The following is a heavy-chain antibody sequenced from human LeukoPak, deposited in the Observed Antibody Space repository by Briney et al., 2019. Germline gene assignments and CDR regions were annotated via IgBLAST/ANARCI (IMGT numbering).Heavy chain of an antibody. V-gene: IGHV1-18*01. CDR1: GYTFTSYG. CDR2: ISAYNGNT. D-gene: IGHD3-22*01. CDR3: ARMYYYDSSGYYSSWFDP. J-gene: IGHJ5*02. Sequence: ASVKVSCKASGYTFTSYGISWVRQAPGQGLEWMGWISAYNGNTNYAQKLQGRVTMTTDTSTSTAYMELRSLRSDDTAVYYCARMYYYDSSGYYSSWFDPWGQGTLVTVSS.